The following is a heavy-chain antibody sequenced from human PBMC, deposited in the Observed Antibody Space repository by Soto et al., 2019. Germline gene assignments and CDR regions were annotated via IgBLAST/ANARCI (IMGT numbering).Heavy chain of an antibody. V-gene: IGHV4-31*03. CDR3: ARDLGGEWYFDL. J-gene: IGHJ2*01. D-gene: IGHD3-10*01. Sequence: QVQLQESGPGLVKPSQTLSLTCTVSGGSISSSGYYWSWIRQHPGKGLEWIGYIYYSGSTYYNPSRKSRVTISVDTSKNQFSLKLSSVTAADSAVYYCARDLGGEWYFDLWGRGTLVTVSS. CDR1: GGSISSSGYY. CDR2: IYYSGST.